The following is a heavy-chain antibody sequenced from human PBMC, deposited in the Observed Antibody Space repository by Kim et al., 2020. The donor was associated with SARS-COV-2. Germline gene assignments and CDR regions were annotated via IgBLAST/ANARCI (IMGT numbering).Heavy chain of an antibody. CDR3: ARRGGNNWFDP. D-gene: IGHD3-10*01. CDR1: GYSFTRYW. CDR2: IYPGDSDI. Sequence: GESLKISCKVSGYSFTRYWIAWVRQMPGKGLEWMGIIYPGDSDIRYSPSFQGQATISADKSISTAYLQWSSLKASDTAIYYCARRGGNNWFDPWGQGTLVTVSS. J-gene: IGHJ5*02. V-gene: IGHV5-51*01.